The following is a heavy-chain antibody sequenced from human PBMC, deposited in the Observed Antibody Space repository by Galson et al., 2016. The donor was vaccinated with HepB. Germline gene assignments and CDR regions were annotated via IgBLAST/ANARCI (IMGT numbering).Heavy chain of an antibody. CDR1: GGSITGDPYF. V-gene: IGHV4-31*03. J-gene: IGHJ6*02. CDR2: IHFRGRT. D-gene: IGHD2-15*01. Sequence: TLSLTCTVSGGSITGDPYFWTWIRQQPGEGLEWIGFIHFRGRTDYNPSLKSRSTISIDTSKNQFSLKLKSVTAADTAVYFCARSPIVAVAAFDYYYAMDVWGQGTTVTVSS. CDR3: ARSPIVAVAAFDYYYAMDV.